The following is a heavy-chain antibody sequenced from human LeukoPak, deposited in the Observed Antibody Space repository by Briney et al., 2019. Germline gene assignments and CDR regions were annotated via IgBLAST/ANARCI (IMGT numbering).Heavy chain of an antibody. J-gene: IGHJ5*02. CDR2: RYIDGSVT. CDR3: ERGPLVNNAIVYNWFDH. Sequence: REALRLSCAASGYGFSSHWRRSVRHTPGKGLVWVSRRYIDGSVTNYTRSAEGRFLISTDNATRTPYLHRSTLGDENTAVYFSERGPLVNNAIVYNWFDHWGQGALVTVSS. V-gene: IGHV3-74*01. CDR1: GYGFSSHW. D-gene: IGHD2/OR15-2a*01.